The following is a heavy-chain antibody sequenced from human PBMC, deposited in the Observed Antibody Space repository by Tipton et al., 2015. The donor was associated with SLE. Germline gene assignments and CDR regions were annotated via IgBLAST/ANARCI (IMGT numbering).Heavy chain of an antibody. D-gene: IGHD6-19*01. CDR2: IYSGGST. J-gene: IGHJ5*02. Sequence: GSLRLSCAASGFTFDDYAMHWVRQAPGKGLEWVSVIYSGGSTYYADSVKGRFTISRDNSKNTLYLQMNSLRAEDTAVYYCASGLDSSGWQVNWFDPWGQGTLVTVSS. CDR3: ASGLDSSGWQVNWFDP. V-gene: IGHV3-53*01. CDR1: GFTFDDYA.